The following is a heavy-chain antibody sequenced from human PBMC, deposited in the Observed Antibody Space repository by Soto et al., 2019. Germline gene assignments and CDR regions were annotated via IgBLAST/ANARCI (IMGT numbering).Heavy chain of an antibody. Sequence: SVKVSCKASGGTFSSYAISWVRQAPGQGLEWMGGIIPIFGTANYAQKFQGRVTITADESTSTAYMELSSLRSEDTAVYYCARETITMIVVGYNWFDPWGQGTLVTVSS. V-gene: IGHV1-69*13. CDR2: IIPIFGTA. D-gene: IGHD3-22*01. CDR3: ARETITMIVVGYNWFDP. CDR1: GGTFSSYA. J-gene: IGHJ5*02.